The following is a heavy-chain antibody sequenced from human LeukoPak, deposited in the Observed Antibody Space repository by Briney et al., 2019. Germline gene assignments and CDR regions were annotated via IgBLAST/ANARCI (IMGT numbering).Heavy chain of an antibody. CDR1: GFTFDDYA. CDR3: AKGRSSGLFDY. Sequence: GRSLRLSCAASGFTFDDYAMHWVRQAPGKGLEWVSGISWNSGSIGYADSVKGRFTISRDNAKNPLYLQMNSLRAEDTALYYCAKGRSSGLFDYWGQGTLVTVSS. D-gene: IGHD6-19*01. CDR2: ISWNSGSI. J-gene: IGHJ4*02. V-gene: IGHV3-9*01.